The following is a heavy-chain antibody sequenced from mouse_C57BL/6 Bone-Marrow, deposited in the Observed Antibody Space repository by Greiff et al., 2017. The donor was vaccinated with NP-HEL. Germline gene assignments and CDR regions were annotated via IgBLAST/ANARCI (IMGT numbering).Heavy chain of an antibody. CDR1: GYTFTEYT. CDR2: FYPGSGSI. V-gene: IGHV1-62-2*01. D-gene: IGHD1-1*01. Sequence: QVQLQQSGAELVKPGASVKLSCKASGYTFTEYTIHWVKQRPGQGLEWIGWFYPGSGSIKYNEKFKDKATLTADKSSSTVYMELSRLTSEDSAVYFCARDEDLGTTVGYAMDYWGQGTSVTVSS. CDR3: ARDEDLGTTVGYAMDY. J-gene: IGHJ4*01.